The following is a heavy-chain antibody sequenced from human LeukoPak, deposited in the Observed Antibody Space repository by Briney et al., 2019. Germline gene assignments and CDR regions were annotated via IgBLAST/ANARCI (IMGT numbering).Heavy chain of an antibody. CDR2: ISAYNGNT. CDR1: GYTFTSYG. V-gene: IGHV1-18*01. Sequence: GASVKVSCKASGYTFTSYGISWVRQAPGQGLEWMGWISAYNGNTNYAQKLQGRVTMTTDTSTSTAYMELRSLRSDDTAVYYCARGVRGRFLEWLLSSPKPKYYYYGMDVWGQGTTVTVSS. D-gene: IGHD3-3*01. CDR3: ARGVRGRFLEWLLSSPKPKYYYYGMDV. J-gene: IGHJ6*02.